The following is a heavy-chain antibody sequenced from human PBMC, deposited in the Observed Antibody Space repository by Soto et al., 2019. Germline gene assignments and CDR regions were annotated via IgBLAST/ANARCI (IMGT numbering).Heavy chain of an antibody. CDR1: GVTFKSYS. J-gene: IGHJ5*02. D-gene: IGHD4-17*01. CDR2: ISSSSSYI. Sequence: GTLILSCAASGVTFKSYSMNWVRQAPGKGLEWVSSISSSSSYIYYADSVKGRFTISRDNAKNSLYLQMNSLRAEDTAVYYCAREGDHGDYLWGQGTLVTVSS. V-gene: IGHV3-21*01. CDR3: AREGDHGDYL.